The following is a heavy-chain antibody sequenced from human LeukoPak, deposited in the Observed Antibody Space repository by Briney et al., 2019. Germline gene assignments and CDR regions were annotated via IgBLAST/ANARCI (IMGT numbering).Heavy chain of an antibody. CDR2: IYPGETA. CDR1: DGSFSNYY. Sequence: PSETLSLTCGVSDGSFSNYYWSWFRQSSGEGLEWIAEIYPGETAKYNPSLWSRVTISADTSKSQCSLTLTSVTAADTAVYYCAGYHQWFLNDRWGQGTQVTVSS. V-gene: IGHV4-34*01. D-gene: IGHD2-8*01. CDR3: AGYHQWFLNDR. J-gene: IGHJ4*02.